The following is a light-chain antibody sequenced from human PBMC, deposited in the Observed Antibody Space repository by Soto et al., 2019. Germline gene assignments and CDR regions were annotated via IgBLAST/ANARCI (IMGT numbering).Light chain of an antibody. CDR1: HSVSSY. Sequence: IVLTHAPATLSFSGGEIATLSFRASHSVSSYLAWYQQKPFQSPRLLIYDESNRATGIPARFSGSESGTDFTLPISSLEPEDFAVYYCQQRSNWRWTFGQGTKVDIK. CDR3: QQRSNWRWT. V-gene: IGKV3-11*01. J-gene: IGKJ1*01. CDR2: DES.